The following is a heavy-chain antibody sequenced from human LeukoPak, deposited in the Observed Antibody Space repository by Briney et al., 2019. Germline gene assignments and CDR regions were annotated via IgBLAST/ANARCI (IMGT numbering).Heavy chain of an antibody. CDR2: ISTSSSTI. Sequence: GGSLRLSCAASGFTFSSYEMNWVRKAPGKGLKGISYISTSSSTIYYADSVKGRFTISRDNAKSSLYLQMNSLRAEDTAVYYCARDSSGWYHWFDPWGQGTLVTVSS. J-gene: IGHJ5*02. D-gene: IGHD6-13*01. CDR1: GFTFSSYE. V-gene: IGHV3-48*03. CDR3: ARDSSGWYHWFDP.